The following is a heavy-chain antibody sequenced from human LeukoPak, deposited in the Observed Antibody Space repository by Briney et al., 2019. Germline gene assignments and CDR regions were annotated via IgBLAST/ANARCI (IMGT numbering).Heavy chain of an antibody. D-gene: IGHD2-21*02. J-gene: IGHJ5*02. Sequence: GRSLRLSCAASGFTFSDYYMSWIRQAPGKGLEWVSYISSSGSTIYYADSVKGRFTISRDNAKNSLYLQMNSLRAEDTAVYYCARDHQKVVTAPGFDPWGQGTLVTVSS. V-gene: IGHV3-11*01. CDR3: ARDHQKVVTAPGFDP. CDR1: GFTFSDYY. CDR2: ISSSGSTI.